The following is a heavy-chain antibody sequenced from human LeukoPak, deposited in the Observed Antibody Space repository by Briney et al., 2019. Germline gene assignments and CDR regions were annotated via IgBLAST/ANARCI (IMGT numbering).Heavy chain of an antibody. Sequence: SGPTLVKPTQTLMLTCTFSGFSLSTSAVGVGWIRQPPGKALEWLVLIYWNDDKRYSPSLKSRLTITKDTSKNQVVLTMTNMDPVDTATYYCAHSLYGSGRSLEFDPWGQGTLVTVSS. CDR2: IYWNDDK. CDR3: AHSLYGSGRSLEFDP. V-gene: IGHV2-5*01. D-gene: IGHD3-10*01. CDR1: GFSLSTSAVG. J-gene: IGHJ5*02.